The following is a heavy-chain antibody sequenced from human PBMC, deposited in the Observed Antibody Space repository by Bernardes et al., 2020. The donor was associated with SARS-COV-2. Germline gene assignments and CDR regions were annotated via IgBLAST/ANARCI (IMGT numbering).Heavy chain of an antibody. V-gene: IGHV3-23*01. J-gene: IGHJ2*01. Sequence: GGSLRLSCVGSGFSFRRHAMDWARQAPGRGLEWVSGVTEDGGIIFYADSVKGRFTISKDSSRNTVYLQVNSLTAEDTAMYYCARDFVVGDDLWYFGVWGRGTAVIVSP. D-gene: IGHD2-21*02. CDR2: VTEDGGII. CDR1: GFSFRRHA. CDR3: ARDFVVGDDLWYFGV.